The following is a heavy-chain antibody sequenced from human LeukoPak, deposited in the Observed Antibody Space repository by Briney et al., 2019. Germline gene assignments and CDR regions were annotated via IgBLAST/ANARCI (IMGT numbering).Heavy chain of an antibody. J-gene: IGHJ4*02. CDR2: IIPIFGTS. CDR3: TKDHEGYFDY. CDR1: GGTFSSYA. V-gene: IGHV1-69*05. Sequence: APVKVSCKASGGTFSSYAISWVRQAPGQGLEWMARIIPIFGTSDYAQKFQGRVTITTDESTSTAFMELSGLRSEDTAVYYCTKDHEGYFDYWGQGSLVTVSS.